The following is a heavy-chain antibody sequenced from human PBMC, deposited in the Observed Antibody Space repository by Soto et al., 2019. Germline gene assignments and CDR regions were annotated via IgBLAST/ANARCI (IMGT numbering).Heavy chain of an antibody. CDR3: ARVYGDSFDY. CDR1: GCTFSSLT. D-gene: IGHD4-17*01. V-gene: IGHV3-21*01. J-gene: IGHJ4*02. Sequence: GRSLRRPWAAAGCTFSSLTVHWVRQAPGKGLEWVSTISSNRAYIYYTDALRGRFTISRDNAKNSLHLQMNSLRAEDTAVYYCARVYGDSFDYWGQGTLVTVSS. CDR2: ISSNRAYI.